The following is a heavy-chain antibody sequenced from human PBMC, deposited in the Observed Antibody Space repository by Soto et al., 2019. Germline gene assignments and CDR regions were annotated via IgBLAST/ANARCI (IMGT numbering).Heavy chain of an antibody. CDR2: IYPGDSDT. J-gene: IGHJ4*02. Sequence: GESLKSSGKGSGYSFTNYWIGWVLQMPGKGLEWMGIIYPGDSDTRYSPSFQGQVTISADKSISTAYLQWSSLKASDTAMYYCARSRIAARPIWRYWGQGTLVTVSS. CDR1: GYSFTNYW. CDR3: ARSRIAARPIWRY. V-gene: IGHV5-51*01. D-gene: IGHD6-6*01.